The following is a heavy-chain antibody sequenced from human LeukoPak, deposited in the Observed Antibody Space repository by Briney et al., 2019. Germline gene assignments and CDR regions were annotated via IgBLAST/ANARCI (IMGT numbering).Heavy chain of an antibody. D-gene: IGHD4-23*01. CDR1: GGSISSGGYY. CDR2: IYYSGST. J-gene: IGHJ4*02. Sequence: SETLSLTCTVSGGSISSGGYYWSWIRQHPGKGLEWIGYIYYSGSTYYNPSLKSRVTISVDTSKNQFSLKLSSVTAADTAVYYCARAYGGNSAHFDYWGQGTLVTVSS. V-gene: IGHV4-31*03. CDR3: ARAYGGNSAHFDY.